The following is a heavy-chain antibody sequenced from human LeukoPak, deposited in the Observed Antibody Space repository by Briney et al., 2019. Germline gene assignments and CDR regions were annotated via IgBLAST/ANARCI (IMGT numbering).Heavy chain of an antibody. V-gene: IGHV3-23*01. J-gene: IGHJ6*01. CDR2: ISGSGDNT. CDR1: GFTFRGFA. Sequence: GGSLRLSCAASGFTFRGFAMSWVRRTPGKGLEWFSGISGSGDNTLYADSVKGRFTISRDNSKNTLYLEMNSLRAEDTAIYYCAKMKGHPLPKYYMDVWGQGTTVTVSS. CDR3: AKMKGHPLPKYYMDV. D-gene: IGHD1-26*01.